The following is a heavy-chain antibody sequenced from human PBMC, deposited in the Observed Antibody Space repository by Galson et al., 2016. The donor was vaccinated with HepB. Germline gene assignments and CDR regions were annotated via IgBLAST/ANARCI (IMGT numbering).Heavy chain of an antibody. CDR1: GGSINSGGYS. D-gene: IGHD3-16*02. CDR2: IYYSGST. Sequence: TLSLTCTVSGGSINSGGYSWSWIRQHPGKGLEWIGYIYYSGSTYYNPSLKSRVTISVDTSKQHFSLKLSSVTAADTAVYYCAREVMITFGEVVVVPHWYFDLWGRGTLVTVSS. V-gene: IGHV4-31*03. J-gene: IGHJ2*01. CDR3: AREVMITFGEVVVVPHWYFDL.